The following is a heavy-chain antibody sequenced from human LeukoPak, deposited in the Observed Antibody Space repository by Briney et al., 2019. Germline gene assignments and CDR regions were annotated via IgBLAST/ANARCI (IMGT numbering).Heavy chain of an antibody. J-gene: IGHJ5*02. D-gene: IGHD3-10*01. CDR1: GGSISSSNW. Sequence: PSGTLSLTCAVSGGSISSSNWWSWVRQPPGKGLEWIGEIYHSGSTNYNPSLKSRVTISVDKSKNQFSLKLSSVTAADTAVYYCASLFSPGGTMVRGVMPDPWGQGTLVTVSS. CDR2: IYHSGST. CDR3: ASLFSPGGTMVRGVMPDP. V-gene: IGHV4-4*02.